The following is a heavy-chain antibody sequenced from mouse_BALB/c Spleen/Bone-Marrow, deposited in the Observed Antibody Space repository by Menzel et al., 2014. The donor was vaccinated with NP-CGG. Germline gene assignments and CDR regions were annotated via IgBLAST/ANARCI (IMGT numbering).Heavy chain of an antibody. CDR3: ARSSTMYWYFDV. CDR1: EYEFPSHD. CDR2: INSDGGST. D-gene: IGHD2-1*01. J-gene: IGHJ1*01. V-gene: IGHV5-2*01. Sequence: DVKLVESGGGLVQPGESLKLSCESNEYEFPSHDMSWVRKTPEKRLELVAAINSDGGSTYYPDTMERRFIISRDNTKKTLYLQMSSLKSEDTALYYCARSSTMYWYFDVWGAGTTVTVSS.